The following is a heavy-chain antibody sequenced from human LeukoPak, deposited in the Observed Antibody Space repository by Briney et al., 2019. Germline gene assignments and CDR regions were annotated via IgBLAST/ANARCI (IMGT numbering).Heavy chain of an antibody. V-gene: IGHV1-18*04. Sequence: ASVKDSCKASGYTFTHYGISWVRQAPGQGLEWMGWMSTNNGNTDYAQILQSRVTMTTDTSTNTASMELRSLRSNDTAVYYGARGVEWQQLSYRGYYFDYWGQGTPVTVSS. CDR1: GYTFTHYG. CDR3: ARGVEWQQLSYRGYYFDY. CDR2: MSTNNGNT. J-gene: IGHJ4*02. D-gene: IGHD5-18*01.